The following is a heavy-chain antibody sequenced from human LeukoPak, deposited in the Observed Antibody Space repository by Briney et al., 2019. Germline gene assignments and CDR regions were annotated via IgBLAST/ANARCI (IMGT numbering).Heavy chain of an antibody. CDR3: ARHEDTAMVYYYFDY. Sequence: SETLSLTCTVSGCSISSSSYYWGWIRPPPGQGLEWTGSSYYNGSTYYNPSLNSRVTISVDTSKNQFSLKLSSVTAADTAVYYCARHEDTAMVYYYFDYWGQGTLVTVSS. D-gene: IGHD5-18*01. J-gene: IGHJ4*02. V-gene: IGHV4-39*01. CDR1: GCSISSSSYY. CDR2: SYYNGST.